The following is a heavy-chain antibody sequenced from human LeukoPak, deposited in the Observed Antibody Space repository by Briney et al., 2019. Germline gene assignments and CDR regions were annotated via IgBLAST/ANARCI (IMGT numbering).Heavy chain of an antibody. CDR3: ARDSNGPAL. Sequence: AGGSLRLSCAASGFTVTDNYMSWVRQAPGKGLEWVSVIYRSGGTFYSDSVKGRFTISRDFSRNTLYLQMNSLRADDTAVYYCARDSNGPALWGQGTLVTVSS. CDR2: IYRSGGT. J-gene: IGHJ4*02. V-gene: IGHV3-53*01. CDR1: GFTVTDNY. D-gene: IGHD6-19*01.